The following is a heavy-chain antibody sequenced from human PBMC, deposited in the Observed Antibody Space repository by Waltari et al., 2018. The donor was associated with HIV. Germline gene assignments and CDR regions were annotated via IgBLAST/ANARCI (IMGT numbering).Heavy chain of an antibody. D-gene: IGHD1-7*01. CDR1: GGSFSGYY. J-gene: IGHJ6*03. V-gene: IGHV4-34*01. CDR2: TNDRGST. CDR3: ARERPMWNYGPGVKYMDV. Sequence: QVQLQQWGAGLLKPSETLSLICAVYGGSFSGYYLTWIRQPPGKGLEWIGETNDRGSTNYNPSLKSRVTMSIDTAKNEFSLKLSSVTAADTAVYYCARERPMWNYGPGVKYMDVWGQGTTVTVSS.